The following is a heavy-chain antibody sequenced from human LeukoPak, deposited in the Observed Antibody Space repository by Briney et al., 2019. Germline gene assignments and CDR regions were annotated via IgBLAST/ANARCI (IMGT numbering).Heavy chain of an antibody. CDR3: ARYSNWFNYYYYYMDV. CDR2: IKQDGSEK. CDR1: GFSFSRYS. D-gene: IGHD7-27*01. Sequence: GGSLRLSCAASGFSFSRYSMNWVRQAPGQGLEWVANIKQDGSEKYYVDSVKGRFTISRDNDEKSLYLQMNSLRAEDAAVYYCARYSNWFNYYYYYMDVWGKGTTVTVSS. J-gene: IGHJ6*03. V-gene: IGHV3-7*01.